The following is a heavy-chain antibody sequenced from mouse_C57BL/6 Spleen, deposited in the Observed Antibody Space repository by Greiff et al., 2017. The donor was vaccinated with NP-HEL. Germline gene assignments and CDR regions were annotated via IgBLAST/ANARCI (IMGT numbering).Heavy chain of an antibody. CDR1: GYTFTSYG. Sequence: VKLQESGAELARPGASVKLSCKASGYTFTSYGISWVKQRTGQGLEWIGEIYPRSGNTYYNEKFKGKATLTADKSSSTAYMELRSLTSEDSAVYFCARWELTGTLGFDYWGQGTTLTVSS. D-gene: IGHD4-1*01. V-gene: IGHV1-81*01. CDR2: IYPRSGNT. CDR3: ARWELTGTLGFDY. J-gene: IGHJ2*01.